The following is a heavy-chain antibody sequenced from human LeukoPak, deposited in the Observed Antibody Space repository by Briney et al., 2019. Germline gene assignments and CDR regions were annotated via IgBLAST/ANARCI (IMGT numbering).Heavy chain of an antibody. CDR3: AKEGLYSSSWYGYFDY. CDR2: IHSGGTT. V-gene: IGHV3-53*01. D-gene: IGHD6-13*01. CDR1: GFTVSNYY. Sequence: GGSLRLSCAASGFTVSNYYMSWVRQAPGKGLEWVSVIHSGGTTNYADSVKGRFTISRDNSKNTLYLQMNSLRAEDTAVYYCAKEGLYSSSWYGYFDYWGQGTLVTVSS. J-gene: IGHJ4*02.